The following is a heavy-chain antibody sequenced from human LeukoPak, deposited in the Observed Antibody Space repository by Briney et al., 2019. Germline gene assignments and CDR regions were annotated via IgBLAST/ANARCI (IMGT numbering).Heavy chain of an antibody. CDR3: ARGRGGYDPLDY. V-gene: IGHV4-34*01. J-gene: IGHJ4*02. CDR1: GGSFSGYY. D-gene: IGHD5-12*01. Sequence: SETLSLTCAVYGGSFSGYYWSWIRQPPKKGLEWIGEINHSGSTNYNPSLKSRVTISVDTSKNQFSLKLSSVTAADTAVYYCARGRGGYDPLDYWGQGTLVTVSS. CDR2: INHSGST.